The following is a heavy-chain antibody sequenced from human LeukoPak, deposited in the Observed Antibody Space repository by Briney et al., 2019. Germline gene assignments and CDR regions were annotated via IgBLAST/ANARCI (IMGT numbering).Heavy chain of an antibody. V-gene: IGHV4-39*01. CDR1: GDSISSGDYS. CDR2: IYHSGST. J-gene: IGHJ4*02. D-gene: IGHD4-17*01. Sequence: SETLSLTCAVSGDSISSGDYSWTWIRQPPGKGLEWIGEIYHSGSTNYNPSLKSRVTISVDTSKNQFSLKLSSVTTADTAVYYCARWYMTTVKGGIDYWGQGTLVTVSS. CDR3: ARWYMTTVKGGIDY.